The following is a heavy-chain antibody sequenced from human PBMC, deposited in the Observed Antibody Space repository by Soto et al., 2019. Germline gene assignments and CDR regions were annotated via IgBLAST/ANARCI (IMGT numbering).Heavy chain of an antibody. D-gene: IGHD3-3*01. CDR1: GYTFNNYG. CDR3: ARELTIFGVPRVYGMDV. Sequence: GASVKVSCKTSGYTFNNYGINWVRQAPGQGLEWVGWISPYNSHNGDTKYAQMVQGWVTMTRDTSISTAYMELSGLRSDDTAVYYCARELTIFGVPRVYGMDVWGQGTTVTVSS. J-gene: IGHJ6*02. CDR2: ISPYNSHNGDT. V-gene: IGHV1-18*04.